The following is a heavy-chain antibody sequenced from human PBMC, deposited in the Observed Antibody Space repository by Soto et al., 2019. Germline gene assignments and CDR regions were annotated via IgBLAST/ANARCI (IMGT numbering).Heavy chain of an antibody. Sequence: EVQMVESGGGLVKPGGSLRLSCAASGFTFGGYSMNWVRQAPGKELEWVSCISSSSSYIYYADSVKGRFTISRDNPKNSLYLQMNSLRAEDTAVYYCARDLPLGYCTSASCYAGSQDVWGKGTTVTVSS. CDR3: ARDLPLGYCTSASCYAGSQDV. CDR1: GFTFGGYS. V-gene: IGHV3-21*01. J-gene: IGHJ6*04. CDR2: ISSSSSYI. D-gene: IGHD2-2*01.